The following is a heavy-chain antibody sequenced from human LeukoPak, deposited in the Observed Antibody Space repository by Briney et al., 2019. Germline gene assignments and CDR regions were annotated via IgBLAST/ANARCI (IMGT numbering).Heavy chain of an antibody. D-gene: IGHD1-26*01. Sequence: SGGSLRLSCAASGFTFSGSAMHWVRQASGKGLEWVGRIRSKANSYSTAYAASVKGRFTISRDDSKNTAYLQLTSLKTDDTDVYYXTMFSGSYVTLNYYYYMDVWGKGTTVTVSS. J-gene: IGHJ6*03. V-gene: IGHV3-73*01. CDR2: IRSKANSYST. CDR3: TMFSGSYVTLNYYYYMDV. CDR1: GFTFSGSA.